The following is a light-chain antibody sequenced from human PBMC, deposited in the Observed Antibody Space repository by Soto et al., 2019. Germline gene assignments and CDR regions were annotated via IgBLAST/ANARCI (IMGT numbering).Light chain of an antibody. V-gene: IGKV3-15*01. CDR1: QSVSSN. CDR2: GAS. CDR3: QQYNNWPST. J-gene: IGKJ1*01. Sequence: IVMTQSPATLSVSPGERATLSCRASQSVSSNLAWYQQKPGQAPRLLIYGASTRATGIPARFSGSGSGTEFTLTISSLQSEEFAVYYCQQYNNWPSTFGQGTNVDIK.